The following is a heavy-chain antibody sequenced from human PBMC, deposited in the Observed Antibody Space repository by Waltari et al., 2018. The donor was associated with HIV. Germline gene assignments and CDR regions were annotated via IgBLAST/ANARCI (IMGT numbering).Heavy chain of an antibody. Sequence: QVQLVESGGGVVQPGRSLRLSCATSGFTLSRYGMHWVRQAPGKGLEWVKVIWYDGSKKYYADSVKGRFTIARDNSKNTLYLQMNSLRIEDTAVYYCARKYSSSWGAPFDYWGQGTLVTVSS. V-gene: IGHV3-33*01. CDR1: GFTLSRYG. D-gene: IGHD6-13*01. CDR3: ARKYSSSWGAPFDY. J-gene: IGHJ4*02. CDR2: IWYDGSKK.